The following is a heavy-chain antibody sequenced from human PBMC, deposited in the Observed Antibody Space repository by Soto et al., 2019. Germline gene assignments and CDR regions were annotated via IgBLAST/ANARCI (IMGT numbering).Heavy chain of an antibody. V-gene: IGHV1-3*01. CDR1: GYTFTSYA. D-gene: IGHD6-19*01. J-gene: IGHJ4*02. Sequence: QVQLVQSGAEVKKPGASVKVSCKASGYTFTSYAMQWVRQAPGQRLEWMGWINAGNGNTKYSQKFQGRVTITSDTAASTHYMEPSSVNSEDTAVDYCARALGGCTDYWGQGTLVSVAS. CDR2: INAGNGNT. CDR3: ARALGGCTDY.